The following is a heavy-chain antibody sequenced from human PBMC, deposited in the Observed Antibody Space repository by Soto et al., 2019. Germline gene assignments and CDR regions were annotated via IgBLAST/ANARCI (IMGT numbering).Heavy chain of an antibody. V-gene: IGHV2-5*01. J-gene: IGHJ5*02. CDR2: IYWNDDK. D-gene: IGHD2-2*01. Sequence: QITLKESGPTLVKPTQTLTLTCTFSGFSLSTSGVGVGWIRQPPGKALEWLALIYWNDDKRYSPSLKSRLTISKDTSKNQVVITITNMDPVDTATYYCVHSVRGYCSSTSCLNWFDPWGQGTLVTVSS. CDR1: GFSLSTSGVG. CDR3: VHSVRGYCSSTSCLNWFDP.